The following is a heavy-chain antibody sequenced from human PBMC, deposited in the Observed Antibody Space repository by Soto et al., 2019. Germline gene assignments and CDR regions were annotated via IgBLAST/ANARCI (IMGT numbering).Heavy chain of an antibody. CDR2: IFYSGTT. J-gene: IGHJ3*02. V-gene: IGHV4-31*03. Sequence: QVQLQESGPGLVKPSQTLSLNCSVSGVSINSGDYYWSWIRQHAGQGLEWIGYIFYSGTTFYNPSLKSRVTISTDASKNQFSLEMSSVTAADTAVYYCAKVRGHAFDIRGQGTMVTVSS. CDR3: AKVRGHAFDI. CDR1: GVSINSGDYY. D-gene: IGHD3-10*01.